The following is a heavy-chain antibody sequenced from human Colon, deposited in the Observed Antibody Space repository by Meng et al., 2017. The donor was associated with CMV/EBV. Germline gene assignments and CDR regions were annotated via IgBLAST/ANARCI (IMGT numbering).Heavy chain of an antibody. CDR1: GYPFDSFG. Sequence: ASVKVSCKTSGYPFDSFGISWVRRAPGQGLEWMGWINPKSGVANYAQKFQGRVTLTRDTAISTGYMDVSGLTSDDTAIYYCARGRIGVVGPSPGPDHWGQGALVTVSS. V-gene: IGHV1-2*02. CDR2: INPKSGVA. CDR3: ARGRIGVVGPSPGPDH. D-gene: IGHD6-19*01. J-gene: IGHJ4*02.